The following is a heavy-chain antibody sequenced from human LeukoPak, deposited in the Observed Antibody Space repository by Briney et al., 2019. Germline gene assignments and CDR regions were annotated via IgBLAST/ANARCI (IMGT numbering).Heavy chain of an antibody. CDR3: AKAAQVAGRPNLGGHFDY. Sequence: GGSLRLSCAASGFTFSIYAMSWVRQAPGKGLEWVSSISGSSDSTYYADSVKGRFTISRDNSKNTLYLQMNSLRAEDTAVYYCAKAAQVAGRPNLGGHFDYWGQGTLVTVSS. J-gene: IGHJ4*02. V-gene: IGHV3-23*01. D-gene: IGHD6-6*01. CDR2: ISGSSDST. CDR1: GFTFSIYA.